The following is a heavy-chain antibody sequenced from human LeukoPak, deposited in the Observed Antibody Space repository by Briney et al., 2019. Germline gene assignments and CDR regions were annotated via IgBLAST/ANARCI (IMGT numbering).Heavy chain of an antibody. CDR3: AGYGSGRPGFDY. CDR2: IIPVFSLS. D-gene: IGHD3-10*01. V-gene: IGHV1-69*04. CDR1: GGSFSTDV. J-gene: IGHJ4*02. Sequence: SVKVSCKASGGSFSTDVITWVRQAPGQGLEWMGRIIPVFSLSNSAQKFRGRVTITADKSTSTAYMELSSLRSEDTAVYYCAGYGSGRPGFDYWGQGTLVTVSS.